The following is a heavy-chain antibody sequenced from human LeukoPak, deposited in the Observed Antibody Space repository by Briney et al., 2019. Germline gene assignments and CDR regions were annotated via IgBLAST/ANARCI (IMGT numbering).Heavy chain of an antibody. CDR1: GFTFSSYA. D-gene: IGHD1-26*01. V-gene: IGHV3-23*01. Sequence: PGGSLRPSCAAAGFTFSSYAMSWVRQAPGKGLGWVSAISGSGGSTYYADSVKGRFTISRDNSKNTLYLQMNSLRAEDTAVYYCAKDAGYSGSYRFDYWGQGTLVTVSS. CDR2: ISGSGGST. CDR3: AKDAGYSGSYRFDY. J-gene: IGHJ4*02.